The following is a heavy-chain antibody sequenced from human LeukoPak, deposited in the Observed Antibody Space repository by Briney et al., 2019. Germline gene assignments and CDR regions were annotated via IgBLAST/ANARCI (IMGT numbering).Heavy chain of an antibody. CDR1: GFIFNKNW. V-gene: IGHV3-7*03. J-gene: IGHJ4*02. CDR3: AKQLGYCSDGGCYFPY. D-gene: IGHD2-15*01. Sequence: GGSLRLSCAASGFIFNKNWMSWVRQAPGKGLEWVANINEDGSEKNYVDSVKGRFTISRDNAKTSLYLQMNSLRAEDTAVYYCAKQLGYCSDGGCYFPYWGQGTLVTVSS. CDR2: INEDGSEK.